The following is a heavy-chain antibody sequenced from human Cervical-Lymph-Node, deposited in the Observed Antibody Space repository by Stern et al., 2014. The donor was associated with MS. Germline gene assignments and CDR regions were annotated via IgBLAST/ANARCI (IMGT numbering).Heavy chain of an antibody. D-gene: IGHD6-19*01. Sequence: QVPLRESGPALVKPTQTLTLTCTFSGFSLISSGMSVSWIRQPPGKAPEWLARVDWDDDKFYSTSLKTRLTISKDTSRNQVVLTMTNMDPVDTATYYCARMHVPHSSGHFFHYYYAMDVWGQGTTVTVSS. CDR2: VDWDDDK. V-gene: IGHV2-70*17. J-gene: IGHJ6*02. CDR3: ARMHVPHSSGHFFHYYYAMDV. CDR1: GFSLISSGMS.